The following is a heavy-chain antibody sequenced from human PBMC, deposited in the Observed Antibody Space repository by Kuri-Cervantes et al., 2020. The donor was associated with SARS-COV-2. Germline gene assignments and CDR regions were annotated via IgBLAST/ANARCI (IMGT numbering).Heavy chain of an antibody. CDR3: ARGAVVRGPKYYFDY. D-gene: IGHD3-10*01. Sequence: ESLKISCTVSGGSISSYYWSWIRQPPGKGLEWIGYIYYSGSTNYNPSLKSRVTISVDTSKNQFPLKLSSVTAADTAVYYCARGAVVRGPKYYFDYWGQGTLVTVSS. CDR2: IYYSGST. J-gene: IGHJ4*02. V-gene: IGHV4-59*01. CDR1: GGSISSYY.